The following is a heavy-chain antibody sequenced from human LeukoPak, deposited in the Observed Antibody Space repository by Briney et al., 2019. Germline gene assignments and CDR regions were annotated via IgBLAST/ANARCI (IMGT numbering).Heavy chain of an antibody. Sequence: GESLKISCKGTGSSFTTYWIACVRQMPGKGLEWMGIIYPGDSITKYNPSFQGQVTISTDKSISTAYLQWSSLQASDTAMFYCARRSYYYDSQDTFDIWGQGTMVTVSS. D-gene: IGHD3-22*01. V-gene: IGHV5-51*01. J-gene: IGHJ3*02. CDR1: GSSFTTYW. CDR2: IYPGDSIT. CDR3: ARRSYYYDSQDTFDI.